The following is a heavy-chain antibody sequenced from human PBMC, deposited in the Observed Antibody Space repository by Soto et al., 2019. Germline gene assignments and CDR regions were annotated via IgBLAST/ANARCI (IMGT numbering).Heavy chain of an antibody. D-gene: IGHD3-3*01. CDR3: AKVIFGVLLYYYGMDV. V-gene: IGHV3-23*01. CDR2: ISGSGGST. CDR1: GFTFSSYA. J-gene: IGHJ6*02. Sequence: GGSLRLSCAASGFTFSSYAMSWVRQAPGKGLEWVSAISGSGGSTYYADSVKGRFTISRDNSKNTLYLQMNSLRAEDTAVYYCAKVIFGVLLYYYGMDVWGQGTTVTVSS.